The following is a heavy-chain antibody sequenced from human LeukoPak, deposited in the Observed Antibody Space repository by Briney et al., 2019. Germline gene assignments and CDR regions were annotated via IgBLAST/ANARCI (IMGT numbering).Heavy chain of an antibody. J-gene: IGHJ5*02. D-gene: IGHD1-26*01. CDR2: IYYSGST. V-gene: IGHV4-59*01. Sequence: PSETLSLTCTVSGGSISSYYWSWIRQPPGKGLEWIVYIYYSGSTNYNPALKSRVTISVDTSKNQFSLKLSSVTAADTAVYYCARGGIVGATGNWFDPWGQGTLVTVSS. CDR1: GGSISSYY. CDR3: ARGGIVGATGNWFDP.